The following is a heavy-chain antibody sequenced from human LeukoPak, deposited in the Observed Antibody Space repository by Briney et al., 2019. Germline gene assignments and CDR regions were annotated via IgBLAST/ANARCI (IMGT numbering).Heavy chain of an antibody. J-gene: IGHJ4*02. Sequence: GGSLRLSCAASGFTVITNDMTWVRQAPGKGLEWVSVLYSDGNTKYADSVQGRFTISRDNSRNTLYLEMNSLSPDDTAVYYCAKGVEPLAANTLAYWGQGTLVTVSS. CDR1: GFTVITND. CDR2: LYSDGNT. V-gene: IGHV3-53*01. D-gene: IGHD1-14*01. CDR3: AKGVEPLAANTLAY.